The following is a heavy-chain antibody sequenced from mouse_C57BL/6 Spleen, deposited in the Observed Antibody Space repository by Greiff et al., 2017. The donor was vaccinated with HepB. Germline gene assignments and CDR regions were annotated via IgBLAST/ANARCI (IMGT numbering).Heavy chain of an antibody. D-gene: IGHD1-1*01. CDR2: IDPSDSYT. CDR1: GYTFTSYW. J-gene: IGHJ4*01. V-gene: IGHV1-59*01. CDR3: AREGITTVGAMDY. Sequence: VQLQQPGAELVRPGTSVKLSCKASGYTFTSYWMHWVKQRPGQGLEWIGVIDPSDSYTNYNQKFKGKATLTVDTSSSTAYMQLSSLTSEDSAVYYCAREGITTVGAMDYWGQGTSVTVSS.